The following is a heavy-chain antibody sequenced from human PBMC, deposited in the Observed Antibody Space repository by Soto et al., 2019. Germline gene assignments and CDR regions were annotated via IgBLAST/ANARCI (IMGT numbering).Heavy chain of an antibody. CDR3: AKESAGHDY. V-gene: IGHV3-30*18. D-gene: IGHD1-1*01. J-gene: IGHJ4*02. Sequence: QVQLVESGGGVVQPGRSLRLSCAASGFTFSSYGMHWVRQAPGKGLEWVAVISYDGSNKYYADSVKGRFTISRDNSKNPLYLQMNSLRAEDTAVYYCAKESAGHDYWGQGTLVTVSS. CDR2: ISYDGSNK. CDR1: GFTFSSYG.